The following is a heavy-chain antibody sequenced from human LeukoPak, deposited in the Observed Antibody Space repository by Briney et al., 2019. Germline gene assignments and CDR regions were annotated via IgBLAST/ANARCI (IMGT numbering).Heavy chain of an antibody. CDR2: IIPIFGIA. D-gene: IGHD4-23*01. V-gene: IGHV1-69*04. J-gene: IGHJ4*02. Sequence: SVKVSCKASGGTFSSYAISWVRQAPGQGLEWMGRIIPIFGIANYAQKFQGRVTITADKSTSTAYMELSSLRSEDTAVYYCAREHGGNPYFDYWGQGTLDTVSS. CDR3: AREHGGNPYFDY. CDR1: GGTFSSYA.